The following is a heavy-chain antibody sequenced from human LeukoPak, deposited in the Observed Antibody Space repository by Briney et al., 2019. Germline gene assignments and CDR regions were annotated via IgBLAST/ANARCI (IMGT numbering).Heavy chain of an antibody. CDR2: ISYDGSNK. V-gene: IGHV3-30*18. J-gene: IGHJ4*02. CDR3: AKGRYYERSGYQFLDN. D-gene: IGHD3-22*01. CDR1: GFTFSSYG. Sequence: GRSLRLSCAPSGFTFSSYGMHWVRQAPGKGLEWVAVISYDGSNKYYADSVKGRFTISRDNSKNTLYLQMNSLRAEDTAVYYCAKGRYYERSGYQFLDNWGQGALVTVSS.